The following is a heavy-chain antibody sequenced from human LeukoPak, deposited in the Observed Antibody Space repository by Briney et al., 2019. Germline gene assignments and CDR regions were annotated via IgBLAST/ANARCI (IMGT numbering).Heavy chain of an antibody. CDR1: GFTVSSNY. J-gene: IGHJ3*02. CDR2: IYSGGST. CDR3: ARDHGITMVRGPTGDDAFDI. D-gene: IGHD3-10*01. V-gene: IGHV3-66*01. Sequence: GGSLRLSCAASGFTVSSNYMSWVRQAPGKGLEWVSVIYSGGSTYYADSVKGRFTISRDNSKNTLYLQMNSLRAEDTAVYYCARDHGITMVRGPTGDDAFDIWGQGTMVTVSS.